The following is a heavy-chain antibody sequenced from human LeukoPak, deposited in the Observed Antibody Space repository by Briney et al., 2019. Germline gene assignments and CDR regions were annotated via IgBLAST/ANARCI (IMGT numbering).Heavy chain of an antibody. Sequence: GGSLRLSCAASGFTFSSYGVHWVRQAPGKGLEWVAVLSYDGGNKYHADSVKGRFTISRDNSKNTLYLQMNSLRAEDTAVYYCAKEMNYYHSSAFDYWGQGTLVTVSS. V-gene: IGHV3-30*18. CDR2: LSYDGGNK. D-gene: IGHD3-22*01. CDR3: AKEMNYYHSSAFDY. CDR1: GFTFSSYG. J-gene: IGHJ4*02.